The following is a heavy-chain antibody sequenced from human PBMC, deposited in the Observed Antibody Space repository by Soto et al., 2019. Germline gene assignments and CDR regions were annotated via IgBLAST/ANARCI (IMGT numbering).Heavy chain of an antibody. CDR2: TYYRSKWYN. J-gene: IGHJ6*02. D-gene: IGHD6-13*01. CDR1: GDRVSSNSAA. Sequence: TLSLTCAISGDRVSSNSAAWNWISQSPSRGLEWLGRTYYRSKWYNDYAVSVKSRITINPDTSKNQFSLQLNSVTPEDTAVYYCARTRRIAATSAGYYYGMDVWGQGTTVTVSS. CDR3: ARTRRIAATSAGYYYGMDV. V-gene: IGHV6-1*01.